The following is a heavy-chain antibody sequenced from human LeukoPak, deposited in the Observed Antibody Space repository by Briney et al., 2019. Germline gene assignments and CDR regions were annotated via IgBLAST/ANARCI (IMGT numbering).Heavy chain of an antibody. CDR3: AGDPGCGGDCPNFDY. V-gene: IGHV4-34*01. J-gene: IGHJ4*02. D-gene: IGHD2-21*01. Sequence: SETLSLTCAVYGGSFSGYYWSWIRQPPGKGLEWIGEINHSGSTNYNPSLKSRVTISVDTSKNQFSLKLSSVTAADTAVYYCAGDPGCGGDCPNFDYWGQGTLVTVSS. CDR1: GGSFSGYY. CDR2: INHSGST.